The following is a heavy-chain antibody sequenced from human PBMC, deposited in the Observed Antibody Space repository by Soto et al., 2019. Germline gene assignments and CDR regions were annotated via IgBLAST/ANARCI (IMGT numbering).Heavy chain of an antibody. CDR2: IWYDGSNK. V-gene: IGHV3-33*01. D-gene: IGHD3-22*01. CDR1: GFTFSSYG. CDR3: ARRVNYYDSSGYYLDY. J-gene: IGHJ4*02. Sequence: ESGGGVVQPGRSLRLSCAASGFTFSSYGMHWVRQAPGKGLEWVAVIWYDGSNKYYADSVKGRFTISRDNSKNTLYLQMNSLRAEDTAVYYCARRVNYYDSSGYYLDYWGQGTLVTVSS.